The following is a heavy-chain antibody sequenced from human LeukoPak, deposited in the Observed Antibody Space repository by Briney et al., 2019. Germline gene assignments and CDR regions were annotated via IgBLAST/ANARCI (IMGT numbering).Heavy chain of an antibody. J-gene: IGHJ2*01. CDR3: ARAPGGLHWYFDL. D-gene: IGHD4-23*01. CDR2: IYYSGST. V-gene: IGHV4-39*07. CDR1: GGSISSSSYY. Sequence: PSETLSLTCTVSGGSISSSSYYWGWIRQPPGKGLEWIGSIYYSGSTYYNPSLKSRVTISVDTSKNQFSLKLSSVTAADTAVYYCARAPGGLHWYFDLWGRGTLVTVSS.